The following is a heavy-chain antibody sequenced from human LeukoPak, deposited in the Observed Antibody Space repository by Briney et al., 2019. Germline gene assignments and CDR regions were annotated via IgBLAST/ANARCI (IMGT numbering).Heavy chain of an antibody. CDR1: GFTFSHFG. J-gene: IGHJ6*02. D-gene: IGHD2-15*01. CDR3: EGVGYYYGMDV. CDR2: IANDGSKQ. V-gene: IGHV3-30*03. Sequence: GRSLRLSCAGSGFTFSHFGMHWVRQSPDKGLEWVAVIANDGSKQFYADSVKGRFIISRANSENTLYLQMNSLRAEDTAVYYCEGVGYYYGMDVWGQGTTVTVSS.